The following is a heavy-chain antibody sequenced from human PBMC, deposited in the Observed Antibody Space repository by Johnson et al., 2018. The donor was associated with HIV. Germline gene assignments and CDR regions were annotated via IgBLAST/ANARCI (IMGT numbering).Heavy chain of an antibody. Sequence: VQLVESGGGLVQPGGSLRLSCAASRLTVSSNYMTWVRQAPGKGLEWVSVIYSGGNTYYADSVKGRFTISRDNSKNSLYLQMNSLRAEDTAVYYCARDDLAFDIWGQGTMVTISS. CDR3: ARDDLAFDI. CDR2: IYSGGNT. J-gene: IGHJ3*02. D-gene: IGHD3/OR15-3a*01. V-gene: IGHV3-66*01. CDR1: RLTVSSNY.